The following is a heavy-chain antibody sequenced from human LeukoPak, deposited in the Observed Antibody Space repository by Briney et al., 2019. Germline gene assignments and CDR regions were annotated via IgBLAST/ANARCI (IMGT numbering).Heavy chain of an antibody. CDR2: ISSSSSYI. Sequence: GGSLRLSCAASGFTFSSYGMHWVRQAPGKGLEWVSSISSSSSYIYYADSVKGRFTISRDNAKNSLYLQMNSLRAEDTAVYYCARKWGGKYCSSTSCPGDYWGQGTLVTVSS. CDR3: ARKWGGKYCSSTSCPGDY. CDR1: GFTFSSYG. D-gene: IGHD2-2*01. J-gene: IGHJ4*02. V-gene: IGHV3-21*01.